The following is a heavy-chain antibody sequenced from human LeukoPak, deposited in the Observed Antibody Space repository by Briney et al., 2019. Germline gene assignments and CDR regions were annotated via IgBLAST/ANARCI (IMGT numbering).Heavy chain of an antibody. J-gene: IGHJ5*02. D-gene: IGHD3-16*02. CDR3: ARDKLGLGELSLYDQ. V-gene: IGHV1-2*02. CDR1: GYTLTGYY. CDR2: MNPNSGGT. Sequence: ASVKVSCKASGYTLTGYYMHWVRQAPGQGLEWMGWMNPNSGGTKYAQKFQGRVTMTRDASISTAYMELSRLRSDDTAMYYCARDKLGLGELSLYDQWGQGTLVTVFS.